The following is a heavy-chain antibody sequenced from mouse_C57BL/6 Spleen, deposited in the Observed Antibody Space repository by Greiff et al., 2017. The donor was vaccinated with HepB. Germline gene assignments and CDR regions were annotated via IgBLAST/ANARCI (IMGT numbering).Heavy chain of an antibody. CDR2: ISSGSSTI. CDR3: ARPGPYYYAMDY. J-gene: IGHJ4*01. Sequence: VKLEESGGGLVKPGGSLKLSCAASGFTFSDYGMHWVRQAPEKGLEWVAYISSGSSTIYYADTVKGRFTISRDNAKNTLFLQMTSLRSEDTAMYYCARPGPYYYAMDYWGQGTSVTVSS. CDR1: GFTFSDYG. V-gene: IGHV5-17*01.